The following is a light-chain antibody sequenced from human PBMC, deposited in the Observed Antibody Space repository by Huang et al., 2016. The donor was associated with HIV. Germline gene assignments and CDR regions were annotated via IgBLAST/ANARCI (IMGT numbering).Light chain of an antibody. J-gene: IGKJ2*01. CDR1: QSISSW. V-gene: IGKV1-5*03. CDR2: KAS. CDR3: QQYNSYSGT. Sequence: GDRVTITCRASQSISSWLAWYQQKPGKAPKLLIYKASSLESGVPSRFSGSGSGTEFTLTISSLQPDDFATYYCQQYNSYSGTFGQGTKLEIK.